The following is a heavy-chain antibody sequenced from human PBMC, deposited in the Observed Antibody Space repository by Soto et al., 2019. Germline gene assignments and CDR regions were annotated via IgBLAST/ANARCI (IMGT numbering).Heavy chain of an antibody. CDR2: IFYSGST. CDR1: GGSINSYY. V-gene: IGHV4-59*08. Sequence: QVQLQESGPGLVKPSETLSLTCTVSGGSINSYYWSWIRQPPGKGLEWIGYIFYSGSTNYNPSHKTRATISVDTSRTQFHLKLRSVTAAVTAVYYCVRHYGYAFDIWGQGTMVTVSS. D-gene: IGHD4-17*01. J-gene: IGHJ3*02. CDR3: VRHYGYAFDI.